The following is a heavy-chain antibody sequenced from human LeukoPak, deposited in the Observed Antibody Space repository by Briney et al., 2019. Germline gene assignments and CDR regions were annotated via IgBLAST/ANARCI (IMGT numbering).Heavy chain of an antibody. CDR2: ISGSGGST. Sequence: GGSLRLSCAASGFTFSSYAMSWVRQAPGKGLEWVSAISGSGGSTYYADSVKGRFTISRDNSKNTLYLQMNSLRAEDTAVYYCAKDRSYYDSSGYFDYCGQGTLVTVSS. V-gene: IGHV3-23*01. CDR1: GFTFSSYA. D-gene: IGHD3-22*01. CDR3: AKDRSYYDSSGYFDY. J-gene: IGHJ4*02.